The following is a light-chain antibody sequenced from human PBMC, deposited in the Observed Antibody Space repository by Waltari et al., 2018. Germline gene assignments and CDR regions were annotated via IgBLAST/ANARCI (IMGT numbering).Light chain of an antibody. V-gene: IGKV1-27*01. CDR1: QGITNY. Sequence: DIQMTQSPSSLSASVGDRVTITCRASQGITNYLAWYQQKPGKVPKLLIYAASTLQSGVPARFSGSGSGSDFTLTISSLQPEDFATYYCQKYNSSPQTFGQGTRVEIK. CDR3: QKYNSSPQT. CDR2: AAS. J-gene: IGKJ1*01.